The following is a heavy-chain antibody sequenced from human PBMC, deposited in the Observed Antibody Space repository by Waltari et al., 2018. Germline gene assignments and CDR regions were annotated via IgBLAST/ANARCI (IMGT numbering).Heavy chain of an antibody. CDR1: GFTFSSYW. D-gene: IGHD5-18*01. V-gene: IGHV3-7*01. J-gene: IGHJ4*02. CDR3: ARLGYNYGYGSFDY. Sequence: EVQLVESGGGLVQPGGSLRLSCAASGFTFSSYWMSWVRQAPGKGLEWVANIKQDGSEIHYVDSVKGRFTISRDNAKNSLNLQMTSLRVEDTAVYYCARLGYNYGYGSFDYWGQGTLVTVPS. CDR2: IKQDGSEI.